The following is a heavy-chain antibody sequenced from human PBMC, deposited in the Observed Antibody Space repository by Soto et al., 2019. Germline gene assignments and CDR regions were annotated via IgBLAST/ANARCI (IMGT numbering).Heavy chain of an antibody. V-gene: IGHV3-74*01. CDR3: ARDGGKDYDFWSGPLGDYYYYYGMDV. J-gene: IGHJ6*02. Sequence: LRLSCAASGFTFSSYWMHWVRQAPGKGLVWVSRINSDGSSTSYADSVKGRFTISRDNAKNTLYLQMNSLRAEDTAVYYCARDGGKDYDFWSGPLGDYYYYYGMDVWGQGXTVTVYS. D-gene: IGHD3-3*01. CDR2: INSDGSST. CDR1: GFTFSSYW.